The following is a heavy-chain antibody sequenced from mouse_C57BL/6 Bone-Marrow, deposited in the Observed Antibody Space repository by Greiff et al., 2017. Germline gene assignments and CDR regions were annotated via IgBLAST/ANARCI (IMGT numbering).Heavy chain of an antibody. V-gene: IGHV1-81*01. CDR1: GYTFTSYG. D-gene: IGHD2-4*01. CDR3: ARLYYDYGGFAY. Sequence: VMLVESGAELARPGASVKLSCKASGYTFTSYGISWVKQRTGQGLEWIGEIYPRSGNTYYNEKFKGKATLTADKSSLTAYMDLGSLTAAESAVYFCARLYYDYGGFAYWGQGTLVTVSA. J-gene: IGHJ3*01. CDR2: IYPRSGNT.